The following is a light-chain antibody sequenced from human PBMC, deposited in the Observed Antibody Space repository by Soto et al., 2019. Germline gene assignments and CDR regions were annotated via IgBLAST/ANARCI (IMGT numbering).Light chain of an antibody. V-gene: IGKV3-11*01. CDR3: QQRTNWPIT. Sequence: EIVLTQSPATLCMSPGERATLSRRASQSVSSYLAWYQQKPGQAPRLLIYDASNRATGIPARFSGSGSGTDFTLTISGLEPEDFAVYYCQQRTNWPITFGQGTRLEIK. J-gene: IGKJ5*01. CDR2: DAS. CDR1: QSVSSY.